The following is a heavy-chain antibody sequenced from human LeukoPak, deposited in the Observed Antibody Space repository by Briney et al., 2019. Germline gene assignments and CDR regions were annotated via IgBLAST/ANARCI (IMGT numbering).Heavy chain of an antibody. CDR2: IRYDGSNK. Sequence: GGSLRLSCAASGFTFSSYGMHWVRQAPGKGVEWVAFIRYDGSNKYYADSVKGRFTIFRDNSKNTLYLQMNSQRAEDTAVYYCARGPLRYFDFNYEDVWGKGTTVTVSS. J-gene: IGHJ6*03. CDR3: ARGPLRYFDFNYEDV. V-gene: IGHV3-30*02. D-gene: IGHD3-9*01. CDR1: GFTFSSYG.